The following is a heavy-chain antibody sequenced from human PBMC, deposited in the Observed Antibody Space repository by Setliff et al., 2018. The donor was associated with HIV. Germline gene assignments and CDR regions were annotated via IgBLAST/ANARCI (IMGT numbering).Heavy chain of an antibody. CDR3: SRGLRFLEWLSRDNWFDP. CDR2: MNPNSGNT. CDR1: GYTFTSYD. Sequence: ASVKVSCKASGYTFTSYDINWVRQATGQGLEWMGWMNPNSGNTGYAQKFQGRVTITRNTSISTAYMELSSLRSEDTAVYYCSRGLRFLEWLSRDNWFDPWGQGTLVTVSS. D-gene: IGHD3-3*01. V-gene: IGHV1-8*03. J-gene: IGHJ5*02.